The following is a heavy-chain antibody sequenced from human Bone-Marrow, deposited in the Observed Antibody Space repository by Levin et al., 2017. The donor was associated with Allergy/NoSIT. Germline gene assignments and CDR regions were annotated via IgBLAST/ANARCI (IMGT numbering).Heavy chain of an antibody. D-gene: IGHD3-10*01. J-gene: IGHJ4*02. CDR3: AREDRSFSYGSGYDS. CDR1: GGSISPYY. CDR2: VYYSGST. Sequence: PSETLSLTCTVSGGSISPYYWNWIRQRPGKGLEWIGYVYYSGSTNYNPSLQSRVSISVDTSKNQFSLRLSSVTAADTAVYYCAREDRSFSYGSGYDSWGQGTLVTVSS. V-gene: IGHV4-59*01.